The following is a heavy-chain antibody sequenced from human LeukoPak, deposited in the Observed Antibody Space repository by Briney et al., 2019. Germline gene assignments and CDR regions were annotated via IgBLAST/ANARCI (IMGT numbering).Heavy chain of an antibody. CDR1: GFTFTSSA. V-gene: IGHV1-58*02. CDR3: AAAPYDILTGYYRAFDI. J-gene: IGHJ3*02. D-gene: IGHD3-9*01. Sequence: SVKVSCKASGFTFTSSAMQWVRQARGQRLEWIGWIVVGSGNTNYAQKFQERVTITRDMSTSTAYMELSSLRSEDTAVYYCAAAPYDILTGYYRAFDIWGQGTMVTVSS. CDR2: IVVGSGNT.